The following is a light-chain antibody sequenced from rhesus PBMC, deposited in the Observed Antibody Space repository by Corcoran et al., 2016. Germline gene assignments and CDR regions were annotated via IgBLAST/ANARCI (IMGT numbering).Light chain of an antibody. J-gene: IGKJ4*01. Sequence: EIVMTQSPATLSLSPGERATPSCRASQSVRSSLAWAQQKPGQAPKLPIYGASRRATGIPDRVSGSGSGTEFTLTISSLEPEDGGVYYCQQDYSWPRALTFGGGTKVELK. V-gene: IGKV3-42*01. CDR1: QSVRSS. CDR3: QQDYSWPRALT. CDR2: GAS.